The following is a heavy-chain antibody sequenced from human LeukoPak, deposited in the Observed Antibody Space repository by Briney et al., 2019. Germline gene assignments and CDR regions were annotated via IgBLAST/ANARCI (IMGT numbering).Heavy chain of an antibody. CDR2: IYYSRST. D-gene: IGHD6-13*01. J-gene: IGHJ4*02. CDR3: ARGDLYSSSWYN. V-gene: IGHV4-30-4*08. Sequence: SQTLSLTCTVSGGSISSGDNYWSWIRQPPGKGLEWIGYIYYSRSTYYNPSLKSRVTISVDTSKNQFSLKLSSVSAADTAVYYCARGDLYSSSWYNWGQGTLVTVSS. CDR1: GGSISSGDNY.